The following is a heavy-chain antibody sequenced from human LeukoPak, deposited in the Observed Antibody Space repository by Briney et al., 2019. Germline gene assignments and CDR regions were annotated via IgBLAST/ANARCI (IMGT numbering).Heavy chain of an antibody. D-gene: IGHD2/OR15-2a*01. V-gene: IGHV3-48*01. J-gene: IGHJ6*03. CDR3: ARGRNIVNYYYYYMDV. Sequence: GGSLRLSCAASGFTFSSYSMNWVRQAPGKGLEWVSYISSSSSTIYYADSVKGRFTISRDNAKNSLYLQMNSLRAEDTAVYYCARGRNIVNYYYYYMDVWGKGTTVTVS. CDR1: GFTFSSYS. CDR2: ISSSSSTI.